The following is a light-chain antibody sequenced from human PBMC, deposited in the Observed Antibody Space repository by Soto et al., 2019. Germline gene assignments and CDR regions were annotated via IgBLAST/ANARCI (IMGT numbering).Light chain of an antibody. CDR2: DVS. CDR1: SSDVGDYNF. J-gene: IGLJ1*01. V-gene: IGLV2-14*01. CDR3: SSYTGSSTEDDV. Sequence: QSALTQPASVSGSPGQSITISCTGTSSDVGDYNFVSWYQQHPGKGPKLMIYDVSNRPSGVSNRFSGTKSGNTASLTISGLQAEDEADYYCSSYTGSSTEDDVFGTGTKLTVL.